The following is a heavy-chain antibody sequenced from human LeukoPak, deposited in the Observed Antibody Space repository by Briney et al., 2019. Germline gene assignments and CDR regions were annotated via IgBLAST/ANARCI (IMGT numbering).Heavy chain of an antibody. CDR1: GGSVSSGSYY. V-gene: IGHV4-61*01. CDR2: IYYSGST. CDR3: ARGYGRFYYFDY. D-gene: IGHD3-3*01. J-gene: IGHJ4*02. Sequence: SETLSLTCTVSGGSVSSGSYYWSWIRQPPGKGLEWIGYIYYSGSTNYNPSLKSRVTISVDTSKNQFSLKLSSVTAADTAVYYCARGYGRFYYFDYWGQGTLVIASS.